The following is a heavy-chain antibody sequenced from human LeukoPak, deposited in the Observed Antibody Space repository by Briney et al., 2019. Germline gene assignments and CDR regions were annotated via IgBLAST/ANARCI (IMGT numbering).Heavy chain of an antibody. CDR1: GFSFGGYA. CDR2: ITWNSDIK. CDR3: ARAPISGSYSQYFYMDV. V-gene: IGHV3-9*01. Sequence: PGGSLRLSCAASGFSFGGYAMHWVRQAPGKGLEWVSGITWNSDIKAYADAVKGRFTVSRDNAKNSLYLQMNSLRSDDTALYYCARAPISGSYSQYFYMDVWGKGTTVTISS. D-gene: IGHD3-10*01. J-gene: IGHJ6*03.